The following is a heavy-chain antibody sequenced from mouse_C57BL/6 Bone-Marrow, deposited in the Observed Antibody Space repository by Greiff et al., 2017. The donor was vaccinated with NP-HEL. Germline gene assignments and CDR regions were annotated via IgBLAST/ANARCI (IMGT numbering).Heavy chain of an antibody. D-gene: IGHD2-3*01. V-gene: IGHV1-81*01. CDR3: ARGIYNGYYEGVYYAMDY. J-gene: IGHJ4*01. CDR1: GYTFTSYG. CDR2: IYPRSGNT. Sequence: QVQLQQSGAELARPGASVKLSCKASGYTFTSYGISWVKQRTGQGLEWIGEIYPRSGNTYYNEKFKGKATLTADKSSSTAYMELRGLTSEDSAVYFCARGIYNGYYEGVYYAMDYWGQGTSVTVSS.